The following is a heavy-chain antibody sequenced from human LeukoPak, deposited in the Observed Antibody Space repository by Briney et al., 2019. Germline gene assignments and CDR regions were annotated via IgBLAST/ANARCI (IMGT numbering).Heavy chain of an antibody. CDR3: AREWY. CDR1: GFTFTNYW. V-gene: IGHV3-7*01. Sequence: QPGGSLRLSCAASGFTFTNYWMSWVRQAPGKGLEWVASLKYDGSEKYYVDSVKGRFTISRDNAKNSLYLQMNSLRAEDTAVYYCAREWYWGQGTLVTVSS. J-gene: IGHJ4*02. CDR2: LKYDGSEK.